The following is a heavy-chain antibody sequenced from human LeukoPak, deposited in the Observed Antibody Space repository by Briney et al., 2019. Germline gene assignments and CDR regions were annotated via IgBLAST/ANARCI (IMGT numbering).Heavy chain of an antibody. Sequence: PGGSLRLSCVASGFTFSSHSMTWVRQAPGKGLEWISYINRVSSAMYYADSVKGRFTISRDNAKNSLYLQMNSLRVEDTAVYYCARDLKLGTSYEFDYWGQGTLVTVSS. CDR2: INRVSSAM. CDR1: GFTFSSHS. CDR3: ARDLKLGTSYEFDY. J-gene: IGHJ4*02. V-gene: IGHV3-48*04. D-gene: IGHD1-7*01.